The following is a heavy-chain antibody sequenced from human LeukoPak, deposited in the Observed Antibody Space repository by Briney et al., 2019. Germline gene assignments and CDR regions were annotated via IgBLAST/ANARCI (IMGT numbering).Heavy chain of an antibody. D-gene: IGHD3-22*01. V-gene: IGHV3-66*01. J-gene: IGHJ6*02. CDR1: GFTFTTNY. Sequence: AGGSLRLSCAASGFTFTTNYMSWVRQAPEKGLEWVAVLYSGGSTYYADSVKGRFTISRDNSKNTLYLQMNNLRAEDTAVYYCARDSSGQYYGLDVWGQGTTVTVSS. CDR3: ARDSSGQYYGLDV. CDR2: LYSGGST.